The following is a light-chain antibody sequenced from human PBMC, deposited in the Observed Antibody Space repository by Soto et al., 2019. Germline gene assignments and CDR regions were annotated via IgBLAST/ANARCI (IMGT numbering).Light chain of an antibody. CDR2: EGI. J-gene: IGLJ1*01. CDR3: CSYVGATTYV. V-gene: IGLV2-23*01. CDR1: SGIVGGFNV. Sequence: QSALTQPASVSGSPGQSITISCTGTSGIVGGFNVVSWYQQHPGKAPKVIIYEGIKRPSGVSNRFSGSNSGSTASLTISGLQAEDEADYYCCSYVGATTYVFGTGTKVTVL.